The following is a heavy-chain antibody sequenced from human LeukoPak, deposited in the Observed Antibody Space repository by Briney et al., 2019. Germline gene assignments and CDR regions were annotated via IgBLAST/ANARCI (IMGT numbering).Heavy chain of an antibody. CDR3: ARESSGYYPNNWFDP. CDR1: GFTFSDYY. Sequence: GGSLRLSCTASGFTFSDYYMSWIRQAPGKGLEWISYITSSGTTKYYADSVRGRFTISRDNAKNSLYLQMNSLRAEDTAVYYCARESSGYYPNNWFDPWGQGTLVTASS. D-gene: IGHD5-12*01. CDR2: ITSSGTTK. J-gene: IGHJ5*02. V-gene: IGHV3-11*04.